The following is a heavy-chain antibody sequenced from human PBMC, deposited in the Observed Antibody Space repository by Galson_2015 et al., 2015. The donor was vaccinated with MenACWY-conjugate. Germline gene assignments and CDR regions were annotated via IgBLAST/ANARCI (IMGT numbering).Heavy chain of an antibody. CDR1: SGSISNSNF. D-gene: IGHD4-17*01. Sequence: ETLSLTCAVSSGSISNSNFWTWVRQFPGKGLEWIGEASHGGVTNYNPSLESRLTMSVGKSNSHFSLVLTSVTAADTAIYYCARENGAYSPFDYWGQGTLVTVSS. V-gene: IGHV4-4*02. CDR3: ARENGAYSPFDY. J-gene: IGHJ4*02. CDR2: ASHGGVT.